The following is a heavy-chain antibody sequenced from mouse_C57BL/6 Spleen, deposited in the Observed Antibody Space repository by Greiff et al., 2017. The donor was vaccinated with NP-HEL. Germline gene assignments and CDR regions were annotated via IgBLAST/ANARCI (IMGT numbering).Heavy chain of an antibody. D-gene: IGHD1-1*01. CDR2: ISGGGGNT. CDR3: ARFGSSYPAWFAY. J-gene: IGHJ3*01. CDR1: GFTFSSYT. Sequence: EVQVVESGGGLVKPGGSLKLSCAASGFTFSSYTMSWVRQTPEKRLEWVATISGGGGNTYYPDSVKGRFTISRDNAKNTLYLQMSSLRSEDTALYYCARFGSSYPAWFAYWGQGTLVTVSA. V-gene: IGHV5-9*01.